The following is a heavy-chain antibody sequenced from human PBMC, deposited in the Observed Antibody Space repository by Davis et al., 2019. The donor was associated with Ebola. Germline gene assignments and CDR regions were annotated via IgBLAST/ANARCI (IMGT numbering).Heavy chain of an antibody. D-gene: IGHD6-6*01. CDR3: ARARRVAARDMDV. V-gene: IGHV1-69*13. CDR1: GGTFSSYA. J-gene: IGHJ6*02. Sequence: SVKVSCKASGGTFSSYAISWVRQAPGQGLEWMRGIIPIFGTANYAQKFQGRVTITADESTSTAYMELSSLRSEDTAVYYCARARRVAARDMDVWGQGTTVTVSS. CDR2: IIPIFGTA.